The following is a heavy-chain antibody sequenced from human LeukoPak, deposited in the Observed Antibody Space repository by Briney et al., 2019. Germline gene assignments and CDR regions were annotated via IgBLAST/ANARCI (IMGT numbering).Heavy chain of an antibody. V-gene: IGHV3-9*01. CDR1: GFTFDDYA. Sequence: GGSLRLSCAASGFTFDDYAMHWVRQAPGKGLEWVSGISWNSGSIGYADSVKGRFTISRDNAKNSLYLQMNSLRAEDTAVYYCARALITIFGVVIWAFDIWGQGTMVTVSS. J-gene: IGHJ3*02. D-gene: IGHD3-3*01. CDR3: ARALITIFGVVIWAFDI. CDR2: ISWNSGSI.